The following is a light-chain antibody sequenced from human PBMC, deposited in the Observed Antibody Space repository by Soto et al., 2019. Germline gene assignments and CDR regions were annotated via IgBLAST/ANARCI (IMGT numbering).Light chain of an antibody. J-gene: IGKJ5*01. V-gene: IGKV1-5*03. CDR1: QTISSW. CDR3: QQYYDWPIT. CDR2: KAS. Sequence: DIQMTQSPSTLSGSVGDRVTITCRASQTISSWLAWYQQKPGKAPKLLIYKASTLKSGVPSRFSGSGSGTEFTLTISSLQPEDFAVYYCQQYYDWPITFGQGTRLEIK.